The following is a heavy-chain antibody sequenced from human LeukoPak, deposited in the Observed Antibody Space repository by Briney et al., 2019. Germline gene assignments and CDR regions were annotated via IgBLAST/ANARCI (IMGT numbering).Heavy chain of an antibody. D-gene: IGHD3-10*01. J-gene: IGHJ4*02. CDR3: ARYYGSGLDY. CDR2: IYYSGST. Sequence: SETLSLTCTVSGGSISGYYWSWIRQPPGKGLEWIGFIYYSGSTSYNPSLKSRVTISVDTPKNQFFLKLSSVTAADTAVYYCARYYGSGLDYWGQGTLVTVSS. CDR1: GGSISGYY. V-gene: IGHV4-59*01.